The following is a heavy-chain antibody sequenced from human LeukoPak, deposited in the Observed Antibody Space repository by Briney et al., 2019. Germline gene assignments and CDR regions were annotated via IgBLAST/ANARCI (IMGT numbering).Heavy chain of an antibody. D-gene: IGHD3-10*01. CDR1: GFNFDNFA. J-gene: IGHJ4*02. Sequence: GKSLTLSCVVSGFNFDNFAMHCLRQPLGRGLEWVAVISHGGRTKYYVDSMKGRITISRDNSKNPLFLQMNNLRGEDKAVYFGPRPRLPGGCYQPPNHGGQGTLHTLPS. V-gene: IGHV3-30*04. CDR2: ISHGGRTK. CDR3: PRPRLPGGCYQPPNH.